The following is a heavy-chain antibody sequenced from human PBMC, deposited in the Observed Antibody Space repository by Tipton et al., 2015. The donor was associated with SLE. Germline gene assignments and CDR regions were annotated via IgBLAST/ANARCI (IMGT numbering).Heavy chain of an antibody. CDR1: GGSISSGSYY. Sequence: TLSLTCTVSGGSISSGSYYWSWIRQPAGKGLEWIGRIYTSGSTNYNPSLKSRVTISLDTSKNQFSLKLSSVTAADTAVYYCARGLIAARFDYWGQGTLVTVSS. D-gene: IGHD6-6*01. CDR3: ARGLIAARFDY. CDR2: IYTSGST. J-gene: IGHJ4*02. V-gene: IGHV4-61*02.